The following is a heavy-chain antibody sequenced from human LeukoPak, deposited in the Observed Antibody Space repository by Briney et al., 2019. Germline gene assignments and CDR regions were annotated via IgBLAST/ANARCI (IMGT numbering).Heavy chain of an antibody. V-gene: IGHV1-2*02. CDR1: GYTFTDYY. J-gene: IGHJ3*02. Sequence: ASVTVSFMASGYTFTDYYMHWVRQPPGQKLEWMGWINPNSGGTNYSQKFQGRVTMTRDTSSSTAYMELIRLRSDDTAGYYCARDGTFDIWGQGTMVTVSS. CDR2: INPNSGGT. D-gene: IGHD2-15*01. CDR3: ARDGTFDI.